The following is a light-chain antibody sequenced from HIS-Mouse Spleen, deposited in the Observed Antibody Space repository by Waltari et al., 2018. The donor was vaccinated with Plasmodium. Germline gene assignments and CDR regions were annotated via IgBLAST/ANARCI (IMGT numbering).Light chain of an antibody. CDR1: SRNVGMYTL. CDR3: CSYAGSSTFVV. CDR2: EGS. Sequence: QSALTPPASVSGSPGQSITISCPGTSRNVGMYTLVSWYQQHPGKAPKLMIYEGSNRPSGVSNRFSGSKSGNTASLTISGLQAEDEADYYCCSYAGSSTFVVFGGGTKLTVL. V-gene: IGLV2-23*03. J-gene: IGLJ2*01.